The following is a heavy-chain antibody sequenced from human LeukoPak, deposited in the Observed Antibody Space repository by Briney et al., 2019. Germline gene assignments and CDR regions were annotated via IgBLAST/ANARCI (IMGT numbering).Heavy chain of an antibody. CDR3: AKEKYSSGFFDY. Sequence: GGSLRLSCAASGFTFSSYSMSWVRQAPGKGLEWVSAISGSGAKTYYADSVKGRFTISRDNSKNTLYLQMKSLRAEDTAVYSCAKEKYSSGFFDYWGQGTLVTVSS. CDR1: GFTFSSYS. V-gene: IGHV3-23*01. CDR2: ISGSGAKT. J-gene: IGHJ4*02. D-gene: IGHD3-22*01.